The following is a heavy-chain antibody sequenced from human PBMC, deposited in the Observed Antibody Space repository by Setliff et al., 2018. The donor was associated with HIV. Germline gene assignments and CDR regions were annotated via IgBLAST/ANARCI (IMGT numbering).Heavy chain of an antibody. J-gene: IGHJ4*02. CDR2: INPNSGGT. Sequence: ASVKVSCKASGYIFTDYYMHWVRQAPGQELGWMGRINPNSGGTNYAQKFQGRVTMTRDTSISTAYTELSSLRSEDTATYYCARGASSSWYYFDYWGQGALVTVSS. CDR1: GYIFTDYY. V-gene: IGHV1-2*06. CDR3: ARGASSSWYYFDY. D-gene: IGHD6-13*01.